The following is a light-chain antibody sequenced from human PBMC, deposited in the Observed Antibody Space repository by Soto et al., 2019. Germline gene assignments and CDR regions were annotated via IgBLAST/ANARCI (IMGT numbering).Light chain of an antibody. J-gene: IGKJ4*01. CDR3: QQYHTWPIT. Sequence: DIVMTKSPATLSVAPGERVTFSCRASQGVSRKLAWYQHKPGQAPRLLISGVSTGATGIPARFSGSGSGTEFTLTISSLQSEDCAIYYCQQYHTWPITFGGGTKVDIK. CDR1: QGVSRK. CDR2: GVS. V-gene: IGKV3-15*01.